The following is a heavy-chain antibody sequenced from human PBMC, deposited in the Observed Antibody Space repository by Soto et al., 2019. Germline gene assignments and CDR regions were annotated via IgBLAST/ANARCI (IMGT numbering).Heavy chain of an antibody. V-gene: IGHV3-66*01. Sequence: GGSLRLSSAASGFTVSSNYMSWVRQAPGKGLEWVSVIYSGGSTYYADSVKGRFTISRDNSKNTLYLQMNSLRAEDTAVYYCARDGPAHYYDSSGYYEAFDYWGQGT. J-gene: IGHJ4*02. D-gene: IGHD3-22*01. CDR3: ARDGPAHYYDSSGYYEAFDY. CDR2: IYSGGST. CDR1: GFTVSSNY.